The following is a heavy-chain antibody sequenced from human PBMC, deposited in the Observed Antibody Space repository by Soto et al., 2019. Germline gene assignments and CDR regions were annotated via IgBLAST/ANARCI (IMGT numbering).Heavy chain of an antibody. CDR2: IIPIFGTA. D-gene: IGHD6-13*01. CDR3: ARDGFYIINSSSWSPNNNYYYYYGMDV. CDR1: GYTFSNEA. J-gene: IGHJ6*02. V-gene: IGHV1-69*13. Sequence: SVKVSCKASGYTFSNEAISWVRQAPGQGLEWMGGIIPIFGTANYAQKFQGRVTITADESTSTAYMELSSLRSEDTAAYYCARDGFYIINSSSWSPNNNYYYYYGMDVWGQGTTVTVSS.